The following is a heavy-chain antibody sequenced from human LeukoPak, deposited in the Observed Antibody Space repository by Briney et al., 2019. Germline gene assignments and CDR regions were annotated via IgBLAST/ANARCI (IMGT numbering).Heavy chain of an antibody. Sequence: SETLSLTCSVSGDSISYFYWSWIRQAAGKGLEWIGRVASSGNTDYSASLKSRVTMSVDTSKNQLSLKVISVTAADTAVYYCARGPRGEGYFDYWGQGTLVTVSS. CDR3: ARGPRGEGYFDY. J-gene: IGHJ4*02. V-gene: IGHV4-4*07. D-gene: IGHD3-10*01. CDR2: VASSGNT. CDR1: GDSISYFY.